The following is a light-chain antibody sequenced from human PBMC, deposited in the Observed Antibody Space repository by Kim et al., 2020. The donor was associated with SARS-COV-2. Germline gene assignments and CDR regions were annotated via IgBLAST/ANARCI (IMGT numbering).Light chain of an antibody. CDR2: DVR. V-gene: IGLV2-14*03. CDR1: SSDIGGFDY. CDR3: SSYSASGRNML. J-gene: IGLJ2*01. Sequence: QSALTQPASVSGSPGQSITLSCTGTSSDIGGFDYVSWYQQYPGQAPRLIIYDVRNRPSGISSHFSGSKSGNTASLTISGLHTDDEADYYCSSYSASGRNMLFGGGTRVTVL.